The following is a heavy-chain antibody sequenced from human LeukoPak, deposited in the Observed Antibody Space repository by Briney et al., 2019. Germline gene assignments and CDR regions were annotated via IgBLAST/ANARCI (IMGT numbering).Heavy chain of an antibody. Sequence: GRSLRLSCAASGFTFRNHGMHWVRQAPGKGLEWVAIIWYDGGNKYYADSVNGRFTISRDNSKNTLFLQMNSLRAEDTAVYYCVRDRGALQYFDYWGQGTLVTGSS. D-gene: IGHD5-24*01. CDR2: IWYDGGNK. CDR3: VRDRGALQYFDY. V-gene: IGHV3-33*01. J-gene: IGHJ4*02. CDR1: GFTFRNHG.